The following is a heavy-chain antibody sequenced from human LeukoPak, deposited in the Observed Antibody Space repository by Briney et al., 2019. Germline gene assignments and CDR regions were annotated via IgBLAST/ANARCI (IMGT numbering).Heavy chain of an antibody. D-gene: IGHD3-3*01. CDR2: VYYGGNT. J-gene: IGHJ3*02. Sequence: PSETLSLTCTVSGGSISSSDFCWGWIRQPPGKGLEWIASVYYGGNTYYSPSLKSRVTISADTSKNQFSLKLSSVTAADTAVYFCARQRYGFWSGYWIGDAFDIWGQGTVVTVSS. V-gene: IGHV4-39*01. CDR1: GGSISSSDFC. CDR3: ARQRYGFWSGYWIGDAFDI.